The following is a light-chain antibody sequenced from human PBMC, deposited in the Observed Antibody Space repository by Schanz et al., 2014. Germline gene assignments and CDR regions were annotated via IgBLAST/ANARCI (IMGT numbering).Light chain of an antibody. CDR3: QQYDNSLPWT. CDR2: GAS. J-gene: IGKJ1*01. CDR1: QSVSSN. V-gene: IGKV3-15*01. Sequence: EIVMTQSPATLSVSPGERATLSCRARQSVSSNLAWYQQKPGQAPRLLIYGASTRATGIPARFSGSGSGTEFTLTISSLQSEDFAMYYCQQYDNSLPWTFGRGTKVEIK.